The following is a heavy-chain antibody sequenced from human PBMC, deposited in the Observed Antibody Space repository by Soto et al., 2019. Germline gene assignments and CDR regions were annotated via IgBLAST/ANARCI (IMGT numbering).Heavy chain of an antibody. V-gene: IGHV4-4*09. D-gene: IGHD3-16*02. CDR2: IYSSGAT. CDR1: GGSISSYY. J-gene: IGHJ4*02. CDR3: AREVADYVWGSYRPDSHFDY. Sequence: PSETLSLTCTVSGGSISSYYWSWIRQLPGKGLEWIGYIYSSGATHYNPSLQSRVTISVDTSKNQFSLKLSSVTAADTAVYYCAREVADYVWGSYRPDSHFDYWGQGTLVTVSS.